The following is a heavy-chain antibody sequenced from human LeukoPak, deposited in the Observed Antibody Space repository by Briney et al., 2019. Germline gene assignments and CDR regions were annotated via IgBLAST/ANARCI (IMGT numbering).Heavy chain of an antibody. CDR3: VRKVYYYMDV. J-gene: IGHJ6*03. V-gene: IGHV3-23*01. Sequence: GESLRLSCAASGVTLSRYAVNWVRQAPGRGLEWVSYISPSGDSTVYAESVKGQFTISRDNSKNMLYLQMDSLRAEDTAIYYCVRKVYYYMDVWDKGTTVTVSS. CDR1: GVTLSRYA. CDR2: ISPSGDST.